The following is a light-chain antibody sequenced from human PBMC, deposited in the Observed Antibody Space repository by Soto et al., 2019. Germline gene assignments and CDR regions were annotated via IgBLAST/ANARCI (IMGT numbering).Light chain of an antibody. J-gene: IGLJ3*02. CDR3: SSYAGINNFGV. CDR2: EVT. Sequence: QSALTQPPSASGSPGQSVTISCTGTSSDVGGYNYVSWYQQHPGKAPKLMIYEVTKRPSGVPDRFSGSKSGNTASLTVSGLQAEDEADYYCSSYAGINNFGVFGGGTKLTVL. CDR1: SSDVGGYNY. V-gene: IGLV2-8*01.